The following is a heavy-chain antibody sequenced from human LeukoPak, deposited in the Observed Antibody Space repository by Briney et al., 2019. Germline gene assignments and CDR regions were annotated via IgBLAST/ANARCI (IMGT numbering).Heavy chain of an antibody. Sequence: ASVKVSCKASGYTFSSYGISWVRQAPGQGLEWMGWISAYNGNTNYAQKLQGRVTMTTDTSTSTAYMELRSLRSDDTAVYYCARAVLTIFGVVPIDAFDIWGQGTMVTVSS. V-gene: IGHV1-18*01. CDR2: ISAYNGNT. D-gene: IGHD3-3*01. CDR1: GYTFSSYG. CDR3: ARAVLTIFGVVPIDAFDI. J-gene: IGHJ3*02.